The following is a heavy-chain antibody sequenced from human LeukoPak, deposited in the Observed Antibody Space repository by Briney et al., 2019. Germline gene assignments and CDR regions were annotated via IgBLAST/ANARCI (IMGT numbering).Heavy chain of an antibody. D-gene: IGHD3-10*01. CDR1: GFTVSSNY. CDR3: ARGFFGSGSYHPYYFDD. V-gene: IGHV3-53*01. CDR2: IYSGGST. Sequence: GGSLRLSCAASGFTVSSNYMSWVRQAPGKGLEWVSVIYSGGSTHYADSVKGRLTISRDNSKNTLYHQMNSLRAEDTAVYYCARGFFGSGSYHPYYFDDWGQGTLVTVSS. J-gene: IGHJ4*02.